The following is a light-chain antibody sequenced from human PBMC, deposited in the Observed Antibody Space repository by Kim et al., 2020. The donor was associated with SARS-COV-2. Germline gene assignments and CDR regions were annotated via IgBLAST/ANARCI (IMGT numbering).Light chain of an antibody. CDR1: KLGDKY. Sequence: VSPGQTASITCSGDKLGDKYGCWYQQKPGQSPVVVIYQDSKRPSGIPERFSGSNSGNTATLTISGTQAMDEADYYCQAWDSSTVVFGGGTKLTVL. V-gene: IGLV3-1*01. J-gene: IGLJ2*01. CDR3: QAWDSSTVV. CDR2: QDS.